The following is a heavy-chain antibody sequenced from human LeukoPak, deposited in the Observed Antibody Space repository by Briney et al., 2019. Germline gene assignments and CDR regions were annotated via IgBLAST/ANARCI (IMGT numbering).Heavy chain of an antibody. V-gene: IGHV3-23*01. D-gene: IGHD6-19*01. CDR2: ISGSGGST. Sequence: GGSLRLSRAASGFTFSSYAMSWVRQAPGKGLEWVSAISGSGGSTYYADSVKGRFTISRDNSKNTLYLQMNSLRAEDTAVYYCAKAGNQWLVRFDYWGQGTLVTVSS. CDR3: AKAGNQWLVRFDY. J-gene: IGHJ4*02. CDR1: GFTFSSYA.